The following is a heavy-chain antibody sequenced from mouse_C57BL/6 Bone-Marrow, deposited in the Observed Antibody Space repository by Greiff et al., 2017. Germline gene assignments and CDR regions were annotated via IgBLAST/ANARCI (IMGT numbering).Heavy chain of an antibody. Sequence: VKLQQPGTELVKPGASVKLSCKASGYTFTSYWMHWVKQRPGQGLEWIGNINPSNGGTNYNEKFKSKATLTVDKSSSTAYMQLSSLTSEDSAVYYCARSGPYYYGSSYVAYWGQGTLVTVSA. CDR3: ARSGPYYYGSSYVAY. CDR2: INPSNGGT. V-gene: IGHV1-53*01. CDR1: GYTFTSYW. J-gene: IGHJ3*01. D-gene: IGHD1-1*01.